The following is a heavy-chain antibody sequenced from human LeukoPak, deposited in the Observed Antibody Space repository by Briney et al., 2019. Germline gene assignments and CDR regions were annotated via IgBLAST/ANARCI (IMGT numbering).Heavy chain of an antibody. Sequence: SETLSLTCAVYGGSFSGYYWSWIRQPPGKGLEWIGSIYHSGSTYYNPSLKSRVTISVDTSKNQFSLKLSSVTAADTAVYYCARDLGYSYGHGWFDPWGQGTLVTVSS. CDR1: GGSFSGYY. J-gene: IGHJ5*02. CDR2: IYHSGST. CDR3: ARDLGYSYGHGWFDP. V-gene: IGHV4-34*01. D-gene: IGHD5-18*01.